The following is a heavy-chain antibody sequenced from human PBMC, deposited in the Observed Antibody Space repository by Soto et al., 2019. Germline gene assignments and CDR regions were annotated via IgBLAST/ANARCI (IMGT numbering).Heavy chain of an antibody. Sequence: PVGSLRLSCAASGFTFSSYAMSWVRQAPGKGLEWVSGISGSGGSTYADSVKGRFTISRDNSKNTLYLQMNSLRAEDTAVYYCAKDGFRIAAPFVYWGQGTLVTVSS. D-gene: IGHD6-13*01. CDR3: AKDGFRIAAPFVY. CDR2: ISGSGGST. CDR1: GFTFSSYA. V-gene: IGHV3-23*01. J-gene: IGHJ4*02.